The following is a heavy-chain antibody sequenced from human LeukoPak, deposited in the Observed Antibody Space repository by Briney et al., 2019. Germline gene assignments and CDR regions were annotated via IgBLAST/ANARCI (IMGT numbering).Heavy chain of an antibody. CDR1: GGSISSSSYY. J-gene: IGHJ4*02. D-gene: IGHD2-2*02. CDR3: ASNESPGPIVVVPAAIADY. Sequence: PSETLSLTCTVSGGSISSSSYYWGWIRQPPGKGLEWIGSIYYSGSTYYNPSLKSRVTIPVDTSKNQFSLKLSSVTAADTAVYYCASNESPGPIVVVPAAIADYWGQGTLVTVSS. CDR2: IYYSGST. V-gene: IGHV4-39*01.